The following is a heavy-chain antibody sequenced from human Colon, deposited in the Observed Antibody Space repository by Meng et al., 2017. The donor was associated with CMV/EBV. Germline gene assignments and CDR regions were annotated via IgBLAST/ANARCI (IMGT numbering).Heavy chain of an antibody. CDR2: MSGSDTTK. J-gene: IGHJ5*01. V-gene: IGHV3-11*01. Sequence: SLKISCAASGFAFSDYYMSWIRQAPGKGLEWVSYMSGSDTTKDYADSVKGRFIISRDNAKNSLYLQMNSLRAEDTAVYYCAREWSYGADSWGQGTLVTVSS. CDR1: GFAFSDYY. D-gene: IGHD3-16*01. CDR3: AREWSYGADS.